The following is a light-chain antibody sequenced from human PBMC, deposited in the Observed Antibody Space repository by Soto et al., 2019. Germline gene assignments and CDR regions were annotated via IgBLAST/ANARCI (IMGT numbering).Light chain of an antibody. J-gene: IGKJ4*01. CDR1: QGISSY. V-gene: IGKV1-9*01. CDR3: LQLNSYPLT. Sequence: DIQLTQSPSFLSAPVGDRVTITCRASQGISSYLAWYQQKPGKAPKLLISAASTLQGGVPSRFSGSGSGTEFTLTISSLQPEDFATYYCLQLNSYPLTFGGGTKVEIK. CDR2: AAS.